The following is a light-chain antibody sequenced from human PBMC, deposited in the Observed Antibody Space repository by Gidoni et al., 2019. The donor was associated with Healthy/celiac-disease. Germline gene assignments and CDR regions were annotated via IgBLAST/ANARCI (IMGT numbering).Light chain of an antibody. CDR1: QIISSW. Sequence: DIQMTPSPSTLSASVGDIVTITCRASQIISSWLAWYQQKPGKAPKLLIYNASSFKRGVPSRFRGSGSGTEFTLTISSLQPEEFATYYCQQDNRYSRTFGQGTKVEIK. CDR2: NAS. V-gene: IGKV1-5*03. CDR3: QQDNRYSRT. J-gene: IGKJ1*01.